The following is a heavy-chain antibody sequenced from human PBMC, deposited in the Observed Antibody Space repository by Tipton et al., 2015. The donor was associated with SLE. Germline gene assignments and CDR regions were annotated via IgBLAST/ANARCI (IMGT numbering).Heavy chain of an antibody. CDR3: AREWELLPRGYCMDV. Sequence: PGLVKPSETLSLTCTVSGGSISSGSYYWSWIRQPAGKGLEWIGRIYTSGSTNYNPSLKSRVTMSVDTSKNQFSLKLSSVTAADTAVYYCAREWELLPRGYCMDVWGQGTTVTVSS. V-gene: IGHV4-61*02. CDR1: GGSISSGSYY. J-gene: IGHJ6*02. D-gene: IGHD1-26*01. CDR2: IYTSGST.